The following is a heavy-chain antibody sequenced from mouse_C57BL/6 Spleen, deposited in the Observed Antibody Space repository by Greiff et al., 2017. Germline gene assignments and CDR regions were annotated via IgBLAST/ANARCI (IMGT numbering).Heavy chain of an antibody. CDR3: AREGRCYGSREAWFAY. V-gene: IGHV1-82*01. Sequence: VMLVESGPELVKPGASVKISCKASGYAFSSSWMHWVKPRPGKGLEWIGRIYPGDGDTNYNGKFKGKATLTADKSSSTAYMQLSSLTSEDSAVYFCAREGRCYGSREAWFAYWGQGTLVTVSA. CDR1: GYAFSSSW. CDR2: IYPGDGDT. J-gene: IGHJ3*01. D-gene: IGHD1-1*01.